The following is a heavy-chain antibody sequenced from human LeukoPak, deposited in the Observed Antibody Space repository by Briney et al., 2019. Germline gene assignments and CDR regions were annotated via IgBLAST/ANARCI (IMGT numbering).Heavy chain of an antibody. J-gene: IGHJ4*02. CDR1: GFTFSSYA. D-gene: IGHD3-22*01. Sequence: PGGSLRLSCAASGFTFSSYAMHWVRQAPGKGLEWVSYIDTGTSTIYYADSVKGRFTISRDNAKNSLYLQMNSLRAEDTAVYYCARAPQKASSSGSHFDYWGQGTLVTVSS. CDR3: ARAPQKASSSGSHFDY. V-gene: IGHV3-48*04. CDR2: IDTGTSTI.